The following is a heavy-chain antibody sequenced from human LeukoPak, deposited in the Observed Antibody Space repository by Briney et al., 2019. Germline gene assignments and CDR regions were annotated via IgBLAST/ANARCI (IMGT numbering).Heavy chain of an antibody. V-gene: IGHV3-9*01. CDR3: AKDRTAYSYGSIDH. D-gene: IGHD5-18*01. Sequence: PGRSLRLSCAASGFKYDDHAMHWVRQAPGKGLEWVSGITWNSGRVGYADSVKGRFTISRDNAKNSLYLQVNRLREEDTALYYCAKDRTAYSYGSIDHWGQGPLVTVSS. J-gene: IGHJ4*02. CDR2: ITWNSGRV. CDR1: GFKYDDHA.